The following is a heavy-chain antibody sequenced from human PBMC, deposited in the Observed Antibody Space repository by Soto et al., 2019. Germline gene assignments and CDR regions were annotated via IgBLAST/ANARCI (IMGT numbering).Heavy chain of an antibody. Sequence: SVKVSCKASGFTFTSSAVQWVRQARGQRLEWIGWIVVGSGNTNYAQKFQERVTITRDMSTSTAYMELSSLRSEDTAVYYCATCGGDCSSYYYYVMDVRAQGTTVPVSS. CDR1: GFTFTSSA. V-gene: IGHV1-58*01. J-gene: IGHJ6*02. D-gene: IGHD2-21*02. CDR2: IVVGSGNT. CDR3: ATCGGDCSSYYYYVMDV.